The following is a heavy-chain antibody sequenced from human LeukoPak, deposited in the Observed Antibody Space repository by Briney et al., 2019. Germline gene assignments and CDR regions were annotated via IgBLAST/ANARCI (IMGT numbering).Heavy chain of an antibody. CDR2: ISYDGSNK. J-gene: IGHJ4*02. CDR3: AKDYAYQYSSSPFDY. V-gene: IGHV3-30*18. D-gene: IGHD6-13*01. Sequence: PGGSLRLSCAASGFTFSSYGMHWVRQAPGKGLEWVAVISYDGSNKYYADSVKGRFTISRDNSKNTLYLQMNSLRAEDTAVYYCAKDYAYQYSSSPFDYWGQGTLVTVSS. CDR1: GFTFSSYG.